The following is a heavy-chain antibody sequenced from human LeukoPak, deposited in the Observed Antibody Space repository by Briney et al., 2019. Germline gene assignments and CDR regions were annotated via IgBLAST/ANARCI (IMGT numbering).Heavy chain of an antibody. CDR3: ARVKGGSTVDY. V-gene: IGHV4-4*07. CDR2: IYTSGSA. Sequence: SQTLSLTSTVSGGSISTYYWSWIRQPAGKGLEWIGRIYTSGSANYNSALNSRVTMSVDTSKNQFSLKLSSVTAAGTAVYYCARVKGGSTVDYWGQGSLVTVSS. J-gene: IGHJ4*02. CDR1: GGSISTYY.